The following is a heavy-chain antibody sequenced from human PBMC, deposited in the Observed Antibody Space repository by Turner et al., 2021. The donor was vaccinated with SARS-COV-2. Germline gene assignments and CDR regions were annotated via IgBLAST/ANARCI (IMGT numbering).Heavy chain of an antibody. CDR1: GYSFTNYW. CDR3: ARREWGGALGHIDY. V-gene: IGHV5-51*01. Sequence: EVQLVQSGAEVKKLGESLSISCKGSGYSFTNYWIGWVRQMPGRGLEWMGIIYPGDSDTRYSPSFQGQVTISADRSITTAYLQWSSLKASDTAMYYCARREWGGALGHIDYWGQGTLVTVSS. D-gene: IGHD1-26*01. J-gene: IGHJ4*02. CDR2: IYPGDSDT.